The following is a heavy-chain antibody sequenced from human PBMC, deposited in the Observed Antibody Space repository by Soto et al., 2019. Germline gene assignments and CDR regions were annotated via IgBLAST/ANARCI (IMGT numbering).Heavy chain of an antibody. D-gene: IGHD2-21*02. CDR2: ISYDGSNK. CDR1: GFTFSSYG. V-gene: IGHV3-30*18. J-gene: IGHJ6*02. Sequence: GGSLRLSCAASGFTFSSYGMHWVRQAPGKGLEWVAVISYDGSNKYYADSVKGRFTISRDNSKNTMYLQMNSLRAEDTAVYYCAKDLDGGNSVRRALYYYYYYGMDVWGQGTTVTVSS. CDR3: AKDLDGGNSVRRALYYYYYYGMDV.